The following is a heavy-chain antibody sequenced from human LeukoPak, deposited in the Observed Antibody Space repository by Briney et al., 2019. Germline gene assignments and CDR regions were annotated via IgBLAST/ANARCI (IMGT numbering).Heavy chain of an antibody. CDR2: INHSGST. Sequence: PSETPSLTCAVYGGSFNGYYWSWIRQPPGKGLEWIGEINHSGSTNYNPSLKSRVTISVDTSKNQFSLKLSSVTAADTAVYYCARARRDDFWSGNYGMDVWGQGTTVTVSS. V-gene: IGHV4-34*01. D-gene: IGHD3-3*01. CDR3: ARARRDDFWSGNYGMDV. J-gene: IGHJ6*02. CDR1: GGSFNGYY.